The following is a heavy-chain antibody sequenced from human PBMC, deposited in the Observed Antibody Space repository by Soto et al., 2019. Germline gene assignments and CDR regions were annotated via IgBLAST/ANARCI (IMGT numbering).Heavy chain of an antibody. CDR1: GFTFSSYG. Sequence: PGGSLRLSCAASGFTFSSYGMHWVRQAPGKGLEWVAVISYDGSNKYYADSVKGRFTISRDNSKNTLYLQMNSLRAEDTAVYYCAKEVFSNYYYYGMDVWGQGTTVTVSS. CDR3: AKEVFSNYYYYGMDV. V-gene: IGHV3-30*18. CDR2: ISYDGSNK. D-gene: IGHD4-4*01. J-gene: IGHJ6*02.